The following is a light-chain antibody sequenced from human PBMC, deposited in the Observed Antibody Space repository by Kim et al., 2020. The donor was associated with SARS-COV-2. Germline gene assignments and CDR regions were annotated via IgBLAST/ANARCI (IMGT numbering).Light chain of an antibody. CDR1: RNVVGYYNL. CDR3: CSYAGRSTL. J-gene: IGLJ2*01. CDR2: EVT. V-gene: IGLV2-23*02. Sequence: QSITISCKGTRNVVGYYNLVSWYQQHPVKAPKLMIYEVTKRPSGVSNRFSGSKSGNTASLTISGLQAEDEADYYCCSYAGRSTLFGGGTQLTVL.